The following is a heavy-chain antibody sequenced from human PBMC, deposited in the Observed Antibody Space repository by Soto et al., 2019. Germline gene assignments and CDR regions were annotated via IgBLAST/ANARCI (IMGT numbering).Heavy chain of an antibody. J-gene: IGHJ4*02. CDR2: IRNSGGTT. CDR1: GFTFSSYA. V-gene: IGHV3-23*01. CDR3: AKAMTIAARLVPTDFDY. Sequence: PGGSLRLSCAASGFTFSSYAMSWVRQAPGKGLEWVSSIRNSGGTTYYADSVEGRFTISRDNSKNTLYLLMNSLSAEDTALYYCAKAMTIAARLVPTDFDYWGQGTLVTVSS. D-gene: IGHD6-6*01.